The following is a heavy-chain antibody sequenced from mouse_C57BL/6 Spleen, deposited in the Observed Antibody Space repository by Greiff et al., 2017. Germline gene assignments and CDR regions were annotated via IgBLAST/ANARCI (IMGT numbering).Heavy chain of an antibody. Sequence: QVHVKQSGAELVRPGASVTLSCKASGYTFTDYEMHWVKQTPVHGLEWIGAIDPETGGTAYNQKFKGKAILTADKSSSTAYMELRSLTSEDSAVYYCTSAAQATFDYWGQGTTLTVSS. CDR3: TSAAQATFDY. D-gene: IGHD3-2*02. CDR2: IDPETGGT. CDR1: GYTFTDYE. J-gene: IGHJ2*01. V-gene: IGHV1-15*01.